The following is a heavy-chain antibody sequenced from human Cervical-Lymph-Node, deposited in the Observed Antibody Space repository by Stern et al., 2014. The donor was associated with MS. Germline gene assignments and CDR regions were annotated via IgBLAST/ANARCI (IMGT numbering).Heavy chain of an antibody. Sequence: EVQLVESGGGLVQPGRSLRLSCTASGFTFGDYAMSWFRQAPGKGLEWVGFIRSKPYGGTPESAASVRGRFTISRDDSKSIAYLQMNSLKTEDTALYYCSRETGATEEYYFDYWGQGALVTVSS. J-gene: IGHJ4*02. D-gene: IGHD1-26*01. CDR1: GFTFGDYA. CDR2: IRSKPYGGTP. CDR3: SRETGATEEYYFDY. V-gene: IGHV3-49*03.